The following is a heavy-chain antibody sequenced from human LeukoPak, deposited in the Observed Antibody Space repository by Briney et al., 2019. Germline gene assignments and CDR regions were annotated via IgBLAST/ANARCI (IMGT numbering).Heavy chain of an antibody. CDR2: IIPIFGTA. Sequence: GASVKVSCKASGYTFINYGVTWVRQAPGQGLEWMGGIIPIFGTANYAQKFQGRVTITADESTSTAYMELSSLRSEDTAVYYCARGRLYFDYWGQGTLVTVSS. CDR1: GYTFINYG. J-gene: IGHJ4*02. V-gene: IGHV1-69*13. CDR3: ARGRLYFDY.